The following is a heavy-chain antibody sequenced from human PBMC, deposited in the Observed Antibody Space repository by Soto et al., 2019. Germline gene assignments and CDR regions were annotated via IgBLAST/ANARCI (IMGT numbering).Heavy chain of an antibody. Sequence: GGALRLSWAAAGCTFINYAMSWILQARGNVLELISAISGSGCSTYYADSEQGRFTISTDNPKHTLYLQTNSLTAEETDVYYCAKGESRTIFGARIWGQGTLVTVSS. CDR2: ISGSGCST. CDR3: AKGESRTIFGARI. V-gene: IGHV3-23*01. D-gene: IGHD3-3*01. CDR1: GCTFINYA. J-gene: IGHJ4*02.